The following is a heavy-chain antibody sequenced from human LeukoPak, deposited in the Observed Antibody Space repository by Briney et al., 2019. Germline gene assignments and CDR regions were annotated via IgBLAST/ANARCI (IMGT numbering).Heavy chain of an antibody. CDR2: INHSGST. J-gene: IGHJ4*02. CDR1: GGFFRRYY. D-gene: IGHD6-19*01. Sequence: SDTLSLTYAVYGGFFRRYYWSWLRQHPGKGREWIGEINHSGSTNYKPPLMSCVAISVDTSKNPFSLKLSSVSAADAAVYYCATIAVAGRVLDYWGQGTLVTVSS. CDR3: ATIAVAGRVLDY. V-gene: IGHV4-34*01.